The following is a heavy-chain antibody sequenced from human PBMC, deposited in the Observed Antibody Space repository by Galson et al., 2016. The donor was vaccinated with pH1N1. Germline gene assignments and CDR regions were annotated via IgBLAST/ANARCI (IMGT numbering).Heavy chain of an antibody. CDR1: GAASLTTTNFF. D-gene: IGHD2-2*02. J-gene: IGHJ4*02. V-gene: IGHV4-39*07. CDR3: AVDRGQYRVVY. CDR2: VFYTGTT. Sequence: SETLSLTCSVSGAASLTTTNFFWGWVRQTPGKGLEWMGSVFYTGTTYYNPSLNGRLTVSRDMSKKQFSRRLTSVTAAATAIYYCAVDRGQYRVVYWGQGILVTVSS.